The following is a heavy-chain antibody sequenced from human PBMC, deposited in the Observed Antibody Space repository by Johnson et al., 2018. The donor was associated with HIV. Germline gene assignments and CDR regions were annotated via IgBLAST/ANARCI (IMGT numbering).Heavy chain of an antibody. CDR3: ARGEDGVDAFDI. D-gene: IGHD4-17*01. Sequence: QVQLVESGGGLVQPGGSLRLSCAASGFTFSSYAMSWVRQAPGKGLEWVAVISYDGSNKYYADSVKGRFTISRDNSKNTLYLQMNSLRAEDTAVYYCARGEDGVDAFDIWGQGRMVTVSS. J-gene: IGHJ3*02. CDR2: ISYDGSNK. CDR1: GFTFSSYA. V-gene: IGHV3-30-3*01.